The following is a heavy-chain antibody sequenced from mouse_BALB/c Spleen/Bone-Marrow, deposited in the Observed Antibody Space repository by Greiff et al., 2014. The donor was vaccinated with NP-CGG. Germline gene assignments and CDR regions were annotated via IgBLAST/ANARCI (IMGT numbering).Heavy chain of an antibody. J-gene: IGHJ2*01. CDR1: GYTFTSYV. CDR2: INPYNDGT. D-gene: IGHD1-1*01. Sequence: QLXXXXXELVKPGASVKMSCKASGYTFTSYVMHWMKQKPGQGLEWIGYINPYNDGTKYNETFKGKATLTSDKSSSTAYMDLSSLTSEDSAVYFCARSEYFGSSYDYWGQGTTLTVSS. CDR3: ARSEYFGSSYDY. V-gene: IGHV1-14*01.